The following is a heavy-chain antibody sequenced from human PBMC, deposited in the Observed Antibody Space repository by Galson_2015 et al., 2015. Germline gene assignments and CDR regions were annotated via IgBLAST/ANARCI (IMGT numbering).Heavy chain of an antibody. CDR1: GFTVGSYE. CDR3: ARIEVAGS. D-gene: IGHD6-19*01. Sequence: SLRLCCAASGFTVGSYEGNWVRQAPGQGLEGVSYISSSGSTIYYTDSVKGRFTISRDNAKNTLYLHMNSLRAEDPAVDYCARIEVAGSWGQGTLVTVSS. V-gene: IGHV3-48*03. CDR2: ISSSGSTI. J-gene: IGHJ4*02.